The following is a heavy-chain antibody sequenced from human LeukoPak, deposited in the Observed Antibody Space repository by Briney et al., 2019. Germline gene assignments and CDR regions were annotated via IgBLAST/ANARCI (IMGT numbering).Heavy chain of an antibody. CDR1: GFTFSSYG. Sequence: PGGTLRLSCAASGFTFSSYGMSWVRQAPGKGLEWVSAISGSGGSTYYADSVKGRFTISRDNSKNTLYLQMNSLRAEDTAVYYCAKDRDSMATITPDAFDIWGQGTMVTVSS. CDR2: ISGSGGST. J-gene: IGHJ3*02. V-gene: IGHV3-23*01. D-gene: IGHD5-24*01. CDR3: AKDRDSMATITPDAFDI.